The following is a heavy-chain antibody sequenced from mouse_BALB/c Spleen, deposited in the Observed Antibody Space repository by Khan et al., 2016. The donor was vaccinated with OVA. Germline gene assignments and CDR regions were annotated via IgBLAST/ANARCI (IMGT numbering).Heavy chain of an antibody. CDR2: ISYSGTT. CDR1: GFSITSDYA. V-gene: IGHV3-2*02. Sequence: ESGPGLVKPSQSLSLTCTVTGFSITSDYAWNWIRQFPGNKLDWMGYISYSGTTSYHPSLNSRISITRDTSKNQFFLQLNSVTTEDTATDYCARGRSYWGQGTLVTVSA. CDR3: ARGRSY. J-gene: IGHJ3*01.